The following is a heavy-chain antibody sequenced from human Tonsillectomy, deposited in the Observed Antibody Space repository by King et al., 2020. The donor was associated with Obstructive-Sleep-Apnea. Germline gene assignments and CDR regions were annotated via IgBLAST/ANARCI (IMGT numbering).Heavy chain of an antibody. D-gene: IGHD3-10*01. CDR3: ARGSRGVPRLNNYYYYGMDV. J-gene: IGHJ6*02. V-gene: IGHV3-13*01. Sequence: VQLVESGGGLVQPGGSLRLSCAASGFTFSSYDMHWVRQATGKGLEWVSAIGTAGDTYYPGSVKGRFTISRENAKNSLYLQMNSLRAGDKAVYYCARGSRGVPRLNNYYYYGMDVWGQGTTVTVSS. CDR2: IGTAGDT. CDR1: GFTFSSYD.